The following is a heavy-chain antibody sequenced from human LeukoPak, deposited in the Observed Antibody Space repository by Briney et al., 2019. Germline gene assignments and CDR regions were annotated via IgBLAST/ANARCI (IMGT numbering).Heavy chain of an antibody. D-gene: IGHD2-2*01. CDR1: GFTFSNYW. CDR2: IKQDGSEK. CDR3: ATYSSSNAREFQY. Sequence: PGGSLRLSCAAPGFTFSNYWMSWVRQAPGKGLEWVANIKQDGSEKYYVDSVRGRFTISRDNAKISLYLQMNSLRAEDTAVYYCATYSSSNAREFQYWGQGTLVTVSS. V-gene: IGHV3-7*01. J-gene: IGHJ1*01.